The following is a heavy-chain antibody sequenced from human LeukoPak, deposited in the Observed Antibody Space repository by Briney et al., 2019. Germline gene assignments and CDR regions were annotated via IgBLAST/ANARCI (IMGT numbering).Heavy chain of an antibody. D-gene: IGHD3-16*01. CDR1: GGSISSGGYY. CDR2: IDYTGST. CDR3: ARARKGVPRFDY. J-gene: IGHJ4*02. V-gene: IGHV4-31*03. Sequence: TLSLTCTVSGGSISSGGYYWSWIRQHPGKGLQWIGYIDYTGSTHYNPSLKSRVSMSVDTSKNQFSLKVASVTAADTAVYYCARARKGVPRFDYWGQGTLVTVYS.